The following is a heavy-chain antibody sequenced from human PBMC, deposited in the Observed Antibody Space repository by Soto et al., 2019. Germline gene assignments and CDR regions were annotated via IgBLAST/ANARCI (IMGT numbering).Heavy chain of an antibody. V-gene: IGHV5-51*01. CDR3: AIPYKYYYGMDV. D-gene: IGHD1-20*01. CDR1: GYSFTSYW. CDR2: IYPGDSDT. J-gene: IGHJ6*02. Sequence: PGESLKISFTGSGYSFTSYWIGGVRQMPGKGLEWMAIIYPGDSDTRYSASFQGQVTISADKSISTAYLQWSSLKPSDTAMYYCAIPYKYYYGMDVWGQGTTVTVSS.